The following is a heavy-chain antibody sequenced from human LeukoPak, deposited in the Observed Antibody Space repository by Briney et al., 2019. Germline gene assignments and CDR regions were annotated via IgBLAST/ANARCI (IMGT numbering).Heavy chain of an antibody. CDR1: GYTLTELS. Sequence: ASVKVSCKVSGYTLTELSMHWVRQAPGKGLEWMGGFDPEDGETIYAQKFQGRVTMTEDTSTDTAYMELSSLRSEDTAVYYCETDLAAAGTRYYYGMDVWGQGTTVTVSS. CDR3: ETDLAAAGTRYYYGMDV. CDR2: FDPEDGET. V-gene: IGHV1-24*01. J-gene: IGHJ6*02. D-gene: IGHD6-13*01.